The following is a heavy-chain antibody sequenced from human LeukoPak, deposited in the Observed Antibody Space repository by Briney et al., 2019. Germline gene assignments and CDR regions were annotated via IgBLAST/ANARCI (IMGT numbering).Heavy chain of an antibody. CDR3: ARVEPVTWIQLWLTDPPVGMDV. D-gene: IGHD5-18*01. V-gene: IGHV1-8*01. CDR2: MNPNSGNT. CDR1: GYTFTSYD. Sequence: GASVKVSCKASGYTFTSYDINWVRQAAGQGLEWMGWMNPNSGNTGYAQKFQGRVTMTRNTSISTAYMELSSLRSEDTAVYYCARVEPVTWIQLWLTDPPVGMDVWGQGTTVTVSS. J-gene: IGHJ6*02.